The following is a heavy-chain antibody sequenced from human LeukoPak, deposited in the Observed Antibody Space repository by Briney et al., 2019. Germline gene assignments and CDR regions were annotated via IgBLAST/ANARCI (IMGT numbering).Heavy chain of an antibody. J-gene: IGHJ6*02. CDR1: GGTFSSYA. V-gene: IGHV7-4-1*02. D-gene: IGHD3-16*01. CDR3: ACTWGPAYDYYYYGMDV. CDR2: INTNTGNP. Sequence: GASVKVSCKASGGTFSSYAISWVRQAPGQGLEWMGWINTNTGNPTYAQGFTGRFVFSLDTSVSTAYLQISSLKAEDTAVYYCACTWGPAYDYYYYGMDVWGQGTTVTVSS.